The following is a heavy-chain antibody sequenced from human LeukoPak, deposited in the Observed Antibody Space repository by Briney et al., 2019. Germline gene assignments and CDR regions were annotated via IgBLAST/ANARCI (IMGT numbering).Heavy chain of an antibody. CDR3: ARDRAVATIGGVDY. V-gene: IGHV1-2*02. CDR1: GYTFTNYG. CDR2: ISPNSGGT. D-gene: IGHD5-12*01. Sequence: GASVKVSCKASGYTFTNYGISWVRQAPGQGLEWMGWISPNSGGTNYAQKFQGRVTMTRDTSISTAYMELSSLRSDDTAVYYCARDRAVATIGGVDYWGQGTLVTVSS. J-gene: IGHJ4*02.